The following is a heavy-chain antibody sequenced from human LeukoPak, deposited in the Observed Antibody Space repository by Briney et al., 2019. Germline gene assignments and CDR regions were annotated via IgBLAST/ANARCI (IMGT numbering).Heavy chain of an antibody. V-gene: IGHV4-39*01. CDR2: IYYSGST. J-gene: IGHJ4*02. CDR3: ARHGPTWNYGEIDY. CDR1: GGSISSSSYY. Sequence: EASETLSLTCTVSGGSISSSSYYWGWIRQPPGKGLEWIGSIYYSGSTYYNPSLKSRVTISVDTSKNQFSLKLSSVTAADTAVYYCARHGPTWNYGEIDYWGQGTLVTVSS. D-gene: IGHD1-7*01.